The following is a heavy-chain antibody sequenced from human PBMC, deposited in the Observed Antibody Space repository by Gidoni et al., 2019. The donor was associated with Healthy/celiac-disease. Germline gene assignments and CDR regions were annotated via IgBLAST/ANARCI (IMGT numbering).Heavy chain of an antibody. CDR1: GFTFSSYA. Sequence: EVPLLESGGGLVQPGGSLRLSCAASGFTFSSYAMSWVRQAPGKGLEWVAAISGSGGSTYYADSVKGRFIISRDNSKNTLYLQMNSLRAEDTAVYYCAKDQSQVRYFDWSLDYWGQGTLVTVSS. J-gene: IGHJ4*02. D-gene: IGHD3-9*01. CDR2: ISGSGGST. CDR3: AKDQSQVRYFDWSLDY. V-gene: IGHV3-23*01.